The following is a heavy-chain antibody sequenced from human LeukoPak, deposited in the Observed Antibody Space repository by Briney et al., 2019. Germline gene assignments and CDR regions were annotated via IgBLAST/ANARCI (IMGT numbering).Heavy chain of an antibody. CDR3: ARGPRVLPYYMDV. V-gene: IGHV3-48*01. CDR2: ISIGGGTI. Sequence: GGSLRLSCAASGFIFSDYSINWVRQAPGKGLEWVSYISIGGGTIDHADSVKGRFTISRDISKNTLYLQMNSLRAEDTAVYYCARGPRVLPYYMDVWGKGTTVTVSS. CDR1: GFIFSDYS. J-gene: IGHJ6*03. D-gene: IGHD3-10*01.